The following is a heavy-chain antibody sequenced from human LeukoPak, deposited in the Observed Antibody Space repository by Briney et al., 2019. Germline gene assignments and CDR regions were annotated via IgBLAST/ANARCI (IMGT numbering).Heavy chain of an antibody. V-gene: IGHV3-30*02. J-gene: IGHJ5*02. CDR3: ARAFDYWFDP. Sequence: GGSLRLSCAASGFTFDTYPMHWVRQAPGKGLEWVSFIRYDGSNEYYADSVRGRFTISRDNSKNTLYLQMNSLRAEDTAVYYCARAFDYWFDPWGQGTLVTVSS. CDR2: IRYDGSNE. CDR1: GFTFDTYP. D-gene: IGHD3-9*01.